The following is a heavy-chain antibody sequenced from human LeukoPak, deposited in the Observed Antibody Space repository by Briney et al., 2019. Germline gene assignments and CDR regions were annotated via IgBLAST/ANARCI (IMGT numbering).Heavy chain of an antibody. CDR2: IYYSGST. D-gene: IGHD3-3*01. Sequence: PSETLSLTCTVSGVSTNSYYYWSWIRQPPGKGLEWIGFIYYSGSTNYNPSLKSRVTMSVDTSKNQFSLKLSSVTAADTAVYYCARDVPDPPYDFLRGGNWFDPWGQGTLVTVSS. CDR1: GVSTNSYYY. V-gene: IGHV4-59*12. J-gene: IGHJ5*02. CDR3: ARDVPDPPYDFLRGGNWFDP.